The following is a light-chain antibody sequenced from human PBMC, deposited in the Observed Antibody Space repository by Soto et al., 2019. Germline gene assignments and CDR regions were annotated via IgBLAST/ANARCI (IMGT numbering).Light chain of an antibody. Sequence: QSALTQPASVSGSPGQSITISCTGTSSDVGAYNFVSWYQQHPGKAPKLIFSEVSNRPPGLSDRFSGSKSGTTASLTISGLQAEDEADYFCSSYTTNKTLLFGGGTKLTVL. CDR1: SSDVGAYNF. CDR3: SSYTTNKTLL. J-gene: IGLJ2*01. CDR2: EVS. V-gene: IGLV2-14*01.